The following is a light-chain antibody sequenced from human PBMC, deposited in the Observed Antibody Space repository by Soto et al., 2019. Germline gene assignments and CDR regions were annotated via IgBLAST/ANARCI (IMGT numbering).Light chain of an antibody. Sequence: QSVLTQPPSVSGAPGQGVTISCTGSSSNIGAGYHVHWYQQLPGTAPKLLIFANNNRPSGVPDRFSASKSDTSASLAITGLQVEDEADYFCSSYSISTAYLFGTGTKVTVL. CDR3: SSYSISTAYL. J-gene: IGLJ1*01. V-gene: IGLV1-40*01. CDR1: SSNIGAGYH. CDR2: ANN.